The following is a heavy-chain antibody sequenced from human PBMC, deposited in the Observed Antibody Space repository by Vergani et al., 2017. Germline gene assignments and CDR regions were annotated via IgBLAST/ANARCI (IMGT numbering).Heavy chain of an antibody. V-gene: IGHV1-69*01. D-gene: IGHD2-15*01. CDR2: IIPIFGTA. J-gene: IGHJ4*02. Sequence: QVQLVQSGAEVKKPGSSVKVSCKASGGTFSSYAISWVRQAPGQGLEWMGGIIPIFGTAKHAQKFQGRVTITADEATSTAYMELSSLRSEDTAVYYCAXDEYCSGGSCYDPHLDYWGQGTLVTGSS. CDR3: AXDEYCSGGSCYDPHLDY. CDR1: GGTFSSYA.